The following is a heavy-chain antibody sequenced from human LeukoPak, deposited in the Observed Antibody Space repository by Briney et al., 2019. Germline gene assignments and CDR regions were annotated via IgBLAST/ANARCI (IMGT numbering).Heavy chain of an antibody. CDR2: INPSGGST. CDR3: ARDLYSSSSDY. J-gene: IGHJ4*02. D-gene: IGHD6-6*01. Sequence: ASVKVSCKASGYTFTTYYMHWVRQAPGQGLDWMEIINPSGGSTSYAQKFQGRVTMTRDTSTRTVYMELSSLRSEDTAVYYCARDLYSSSSDYWGQGTLVTVSS. CDR1: GYTFTTYY. V-gene: IGHV1-46*01.